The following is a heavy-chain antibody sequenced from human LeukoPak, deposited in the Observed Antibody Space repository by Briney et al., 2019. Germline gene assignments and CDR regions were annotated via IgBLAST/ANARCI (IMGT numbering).Heavy chain of an antibody. CDR1: GGSFSGYY. Sequence: PSETLSLTCAVYGGSFSGYYWSWIRQPPGKGLEWIGEINHSGSTNYNPSLKSRVTISVDTSKNQFSLKLSSVIAADTAVYYCAIKLGTTTTDAFDIWGQGTMVTVSS. V-gene: IGHV4-34*01. D-gene: IGHD1-26*01. J-gene: IGHJ3*02. CDR2: INHSGST. CDR3: AIKLGTTTTDAFDI.